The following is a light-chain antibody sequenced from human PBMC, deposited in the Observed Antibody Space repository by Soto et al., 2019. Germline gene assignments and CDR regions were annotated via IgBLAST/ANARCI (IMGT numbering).Light chain of an antibody. J-gene: IGLJ2*01. CDR3: ETWDINTRV. Sequence: QPVLAQSSSASASLGSSVKLTCTLSSGHSTYTIARHQQQPGKAPRYLVKLERGGSYNKWSGVPDRFSGSSSGADRNLTISNLQFEDEADYYCETWDINTRVFGGGTKLTVL. V-gene: IGLV4-60*02. CDR1: SGHSTYT. CDR2: LERGGSY.